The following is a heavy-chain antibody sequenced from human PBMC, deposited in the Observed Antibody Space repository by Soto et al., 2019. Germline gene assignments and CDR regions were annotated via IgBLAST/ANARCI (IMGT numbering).Heavy chain of an antibody. J-gene: IGHJ4*02. V-gene: IGHV1-8*01. CDR3: TRYRSLRGCDY. CDR1: GYTFTSYD. Sequence: GLVKVSCHASGYTFTSYDINWVRQATVQGLEWMGWINPNIANTGYAQKFQGRVTMTRATSIYTAYMKLCSVTAADTAVYYCTRYRSLRGCDYWGQGTLGTVSS. D-gene: IGHD6-13*01. CDR2: INPNIANT.